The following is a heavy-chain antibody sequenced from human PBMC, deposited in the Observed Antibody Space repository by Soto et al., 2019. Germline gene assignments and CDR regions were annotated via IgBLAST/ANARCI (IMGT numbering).Heavy chain of an antibody. CDR3: AKVGGPSTVGTRPVTYYYQYGMDV. V-gene: IGHV1-3*01. D-gene: IGHD6-6*01. CDR1: GYTFTTST. J-gene: IGHJ6*02. Sequence: QVHLVQSGAEVKKPGASVKVSCKASGYTFTTSTMHWVRQAPGQSLEWMGWINAGNGKTKYSQKFQGGVTINRDTTASTAYLKLSNLRSEDTAVYYCAKVGGPSTVGTRPVTYYYQYGMDVWGQGTTVTVS. CDR2: INAGNGKT.